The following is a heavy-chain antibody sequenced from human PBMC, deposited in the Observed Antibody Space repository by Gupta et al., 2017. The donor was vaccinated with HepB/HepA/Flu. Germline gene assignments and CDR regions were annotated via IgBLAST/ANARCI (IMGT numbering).Heavy chain of an antibody. Sequence: EVQLVESGGGLIQPGGSLRLSCATSGFTVRSNYMNWVRQAPGKGLEWVSILYSDDNTSTYYADSVKGRFTISRDDSKNTLYLQMNSLRAGDTAVYYCARARREENLFSGFDFWGQGILVTVSS. D-gene: IGHD1-26*01. CDR3: ARARREENLFSGFDF. J-gene: IGHJ4*02. CDR2: LYSDDNTST. CDR1: GFTVRSNY. V-gene: IGHV3-53*01.